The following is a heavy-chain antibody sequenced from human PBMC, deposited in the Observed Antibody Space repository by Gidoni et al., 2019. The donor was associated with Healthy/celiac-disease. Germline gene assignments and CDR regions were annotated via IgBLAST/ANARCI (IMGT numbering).Heavy chain of an antibody. V-gene: IGHV1-2*02. D-gene: IGHD3-16*01. CDR2: INPNSGGT. CDR3: ARKQGGSDYYCYGMDV. Sequence: QVQLVQSGAEVTKPGASVKVSCKASGYTFTGYYMHWVRQAPGQGLEWMGWINPNSGGTNYAQKFQGRVTMTRDTSISTAYMELSRLRSDDTAVYYCARKQGGSDYYCYGMDVWGQGTTVTVSS. J-gene: IGHJ6*02. CDR1: GYTFTGYY.